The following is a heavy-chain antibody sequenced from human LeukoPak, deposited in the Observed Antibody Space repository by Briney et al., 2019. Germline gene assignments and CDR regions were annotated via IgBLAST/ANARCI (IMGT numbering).Heavy chain of an antibody. D-gene: IGHD3-10*01. Sequence: ASETLSLTCTVSGGSISSYYWSWIRQPPGKGLEWIGYIYYSGSTNYNPSLKSRVTISVDTSKNQFSLKLSSVTAADTAVYYCASMVRGVINAPFDYWGQGTLVTVSS. J-gene: IGHJ4*02. CDR3: ASMVRGVINAPFDY. V-gene: IGHV4-59*01. CDR1: GGSISSYY. CDR2: IYYSGST.